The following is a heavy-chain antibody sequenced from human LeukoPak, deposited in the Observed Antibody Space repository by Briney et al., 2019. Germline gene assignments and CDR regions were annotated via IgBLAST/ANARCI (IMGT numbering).Heavy chain of an antibody. J-gene: IGHJ4*02. CDR1: GFTFSDYC. Sequence: GGSLRLSCAASGFTFSDYCMHWVRQAPGEGLEWVAVVSHDGSVKYYADSVKGRFTISRDNSKNTVYLQINSLRAEDTAFYYCARGYSNCFDGSGPIIYWGQGTLVTVSS. CDR2: VSHDGSVK. CDR3: ARGYSNCFDGSGPIIY. V-gene: IGHV3-30-3*01. D-gene: IGHD3-22*01.